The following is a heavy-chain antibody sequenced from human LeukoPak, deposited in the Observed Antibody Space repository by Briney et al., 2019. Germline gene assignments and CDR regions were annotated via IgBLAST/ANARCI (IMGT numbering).Heavy chain of an antibody. Sequence: ASVKVSCKASGYTFTGYYMHWVRQAPGQGLEWMGWINPNSGGTNYAQKFQGWVTMTRDTSISTAYMELSRLRSDDMAVYYCARDYCRSTSCYYYYGMDVWGQGTTVTVSS. V-gene: IGHV1-2*04. CDR3: ARDYCRSTSCYYYYGMDV. D-gene: IGHD2-2*01. CDR1: GYTFTGYY. CDR2: INPNSGGT. J-gene: IGHJ6*02.